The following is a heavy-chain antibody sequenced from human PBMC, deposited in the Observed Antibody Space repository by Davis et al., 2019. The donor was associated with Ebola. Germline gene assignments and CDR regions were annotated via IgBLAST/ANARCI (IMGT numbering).Heavy chain of an antibody. CDR2: INHSGST. Sequence: SETLSLTCAVYGGSFSGYYWSWIRQPPGKGLEWIGEINHSGSTNYNPSLKSRVTISVDTSKNKFSLKLSSVTAADTAVYYCARGRRWLTGYYFDYWGQGTLVTVSS. CDR3: ARGRRWLTGYYFDY. J-gene: IGHJ4*02. V-gene: IGHV4-34*01. D-gene: IGHD6-19*01. CDR1: GGSFSGYY.